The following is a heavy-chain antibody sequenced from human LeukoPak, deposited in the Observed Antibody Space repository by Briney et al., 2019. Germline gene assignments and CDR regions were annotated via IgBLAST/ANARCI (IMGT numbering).Heavy chain of an antibody. V-gene: IGHV3-30*03. CDR2: ISYDGSNK. CDR3: ARAAHTVAGIVY. D-gene: IGHD6-19*01. CDR1: GFTFSSYG. J-gene: IGHJ4*02. Sequence: PGGSLRLSCAASGFTFSSYGMHWVRQAPGKGLEWVAVISYDGSNKYYADSVKGRFTISRDNSKNTLYLQMNSLRAEDTAVYCCARAAHTVAGIVYWGQGTLVTVSS.